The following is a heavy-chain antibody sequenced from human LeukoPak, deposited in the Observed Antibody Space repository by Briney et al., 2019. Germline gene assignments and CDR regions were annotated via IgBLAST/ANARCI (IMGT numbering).Heavy chain of an antibody. J-gene: IGHJ6*03. Sequence: ASVKLSCKASGYTFTSYGISWVRQAPGQGLEWMGWISAYNGNTNYAQKLQGRVTMTTDTSTSTAYMELRSLRSDDTAVYYCARAGASGYDFWSGFFYYYYYMDVWGKGTTVTVSS. V-gene: IGHV1-18*01. CDR1: GYTFTSYG. D-gene: IGHD3-3*01. CDR3: ARAGASGYDFWSGFFYYYYYMDV. CDR2: ISAYNGNT.